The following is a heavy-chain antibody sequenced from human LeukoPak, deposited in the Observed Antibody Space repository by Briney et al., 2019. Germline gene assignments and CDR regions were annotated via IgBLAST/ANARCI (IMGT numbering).Heavy chain of an antibody. J-gene: IGHJ5*02. CDR3: ARHFPYGSGPRTRWFDP. CDR1: GYYISSGYY. CDR2: IYHSGST. Sequence: SETLSLTCTVSGYYISSGYYWAWIRQPPGKGLQWIGGIYHSGSTYYNPSLKSQVTISVDTSKNQFSLKLRSLTAADTAVYYCARHFPYGSGPRTRWFDPWGQGTLVTVSS. D-gene: IGHD3-10*01. V-gene: IGHV4-38-2*02.